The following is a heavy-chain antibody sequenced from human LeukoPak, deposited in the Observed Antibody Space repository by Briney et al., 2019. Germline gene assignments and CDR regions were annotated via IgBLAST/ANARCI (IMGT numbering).Heavy chain of an antibody. Sequence: GGSLRLSCEASGFTFTNYAMSWVRQAPGRGLEWVSAICKSGGSTYYADSVRGRFTISRDNSKNTLYLQMNSLRAEDTAVYYCARVFDYYDGSLDYWGQGTLVTVSS. CDR2: ICKSGGST. D-gene: IGHD3-22*01. V-gene: IGHV3-23*01. CDR3: ARVFDYYDGSLDY. CDR1: GFTFTNYA. J-gene: IGHJ4*02.